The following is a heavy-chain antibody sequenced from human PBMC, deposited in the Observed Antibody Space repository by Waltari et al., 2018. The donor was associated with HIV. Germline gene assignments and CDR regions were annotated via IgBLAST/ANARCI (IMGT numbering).Heavy chain of an antibody. CDR2: NNTNPGNR. Sequence: QVQLVQSGSELKKPGASVKVSCKTFGYTFPSYAMNWVRQAPGQGLEWMGWNNTNPGNRTYAQGFTDGFFISLDTSVSTAYLQISSLKAEDTAVYYCARRPSTSDMGVVYGDYVDNYFDPWGQGTLVTVSS. CDR1: GYTFPSYA. J-gene: IGHJ5*02. CDR3: ARRPSTSDMGVVYGDYVDNYFDP. D-gene: IGHD4-17*01. V-gene: IGHV7-4-1*02.